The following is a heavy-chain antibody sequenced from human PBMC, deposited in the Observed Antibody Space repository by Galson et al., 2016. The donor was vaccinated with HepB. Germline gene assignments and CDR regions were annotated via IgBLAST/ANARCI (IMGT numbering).Heavy chain of an antibody. CDR2: ISQSGTT. V-gene: IGHV4-39*01. CDR1: GGSNSSKPYY. Sequence: TVSGGSNSSKPYYWGWIRQSPGTGLEWIGSISQSGTTYYNPSLKSRVTMSVDTSKKQFSLKLSSVTAIDTAVYYCVRQIYIAVAGAWGQGALVSVSS. D-gene: IGHD6-19*01. J-gene: IGHJ5*02. CDR3: VRQIYIAVAGA.